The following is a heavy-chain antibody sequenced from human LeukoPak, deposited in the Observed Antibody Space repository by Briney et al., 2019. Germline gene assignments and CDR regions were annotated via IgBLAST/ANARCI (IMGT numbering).Heavy chain of an antibody. D-gene: IGHD2-15*01. CDR3: AMATLAHDAFDI. J-gene: IGHJ3*02. V-gene: IGHV1-46*03. CDR2: INPSGGST. CDR1: GYTFTSYY. Sequence: GASVKVSCKASGYTFTSYYMHWVRQAPGQGLEWMGIINPSGGSTSYAQKFQGRVTMTRNTSTSTVYMELSSLRSDDTAVYYCAMATLAHDAFDIWGQGTMVTVSS.